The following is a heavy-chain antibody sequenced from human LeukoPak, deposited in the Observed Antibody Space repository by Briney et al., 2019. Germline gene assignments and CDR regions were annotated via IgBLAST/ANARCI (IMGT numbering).Heavy chain of an antibody. V-gene: IGHV1-8*03. D-gene: IGHD5-24*01. J-gene: IGHJ6*04. Sequence: ASVKVSCKASGYTFTSYDINWVRQATGQGLEWMGWMNPNSGNTGYAQKFQGRVTITRNTSISTAYMGLSSLRSEDTAVYYCARGEMTILLDVWGKGTTVTVSS. CDR2: MNPNSGNT. CDR3: ARGEMTILLDV. CDR1: GYTFTSYD.